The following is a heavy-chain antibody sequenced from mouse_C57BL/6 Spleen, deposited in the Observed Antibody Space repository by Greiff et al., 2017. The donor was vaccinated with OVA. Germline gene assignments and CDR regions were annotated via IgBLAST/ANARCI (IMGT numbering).Heavy chain of an antibody. CDR1: GYAFSSYW. J-gene: IGHJ2*01. V-gene: IGHV1-80*01. Sequence: VQLQQSGAELVKPGASVKISCKASGYAFSSYWMNWVKQRPGKGLEWIGQIYPGDGDTNYNGKFKGKATLTADKSSSTAYMQLSSLTSEDSAVYFCAREGAYYSNFDYWGQGTTLTVSS. CDR2: IYPGDGDT. CDR3: AREGAYYSNFDY. D-gene: IGHD2-5*01.